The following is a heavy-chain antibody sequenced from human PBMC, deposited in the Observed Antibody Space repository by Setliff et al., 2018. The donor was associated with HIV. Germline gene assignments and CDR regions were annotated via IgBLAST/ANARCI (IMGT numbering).Heavy chain of an antibody. Sequence: GGSLRLSCTASGFTFGDYAMSWVRQAPGKGLEWVGFIRSKAYGGAAKYAASVKGRFTISRDDSKRIAYLQMNSLKTEDTAVYYCQTNYYDTSGYYYEARNYFEYWGQGTLVTVSS. D-gene: IGHD3-22*01. CDR2: IRSKAYGGAA. CDR1: GFTFGDYA. V-gene: IGHV3-49*04. CDR3: QTNYYDTSGYYYEARNYFEY. J-gene: IGHJ4*02.